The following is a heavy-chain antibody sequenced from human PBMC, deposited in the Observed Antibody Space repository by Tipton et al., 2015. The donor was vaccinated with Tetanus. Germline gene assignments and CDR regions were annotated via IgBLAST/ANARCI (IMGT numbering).Heavy chain of an antibody. D-gene: IGHD3-22*01. J-gene: IGHJ4*02. CDR1: GGSISSGGYY. CDR2: IYYSGST. Sequence: LRLSCTVSGGSISSGGYYWSWIRQHPGKGLEWIGYIYYSGSTYYNPSLKSRVTISVDTSKNQFSLKLSSVTAADTAVYYCARLVVITHLFDYWGQGTLVTVSS. V-gene: IGHV4-31*03. CDR3: ARLVVITHLFDY.